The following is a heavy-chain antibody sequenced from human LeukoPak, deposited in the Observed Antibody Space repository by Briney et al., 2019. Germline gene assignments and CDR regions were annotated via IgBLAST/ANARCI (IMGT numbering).Heavy chain of an antibody. D-gene: IGHD4-17*01. CDR3: AKLRTTVTIFDY. Sequence: GGSLRLSCAASGFTFDTYALSWVRRAPGKGLEWVSAISGSGTNTYYADSVKGRFTISRDNSKNTLYLQMNSLRAEDTAVYYCAKLRTTVTIFDYWGQGTLVTVSS. CDR2: ISGSGTNT. V-gene: IGHV3-23*01. CDR1: GFTFDTYA. J-gene: IGHJ4*02.